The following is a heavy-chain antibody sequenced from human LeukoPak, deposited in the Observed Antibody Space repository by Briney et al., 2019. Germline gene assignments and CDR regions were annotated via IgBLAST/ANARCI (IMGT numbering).Heavy chain of an antibody. CDR3: ASDHLSIEATGTRY. D-gene: IGHD6-13*01. CDR1: GYTFPNYG. Sequence: ASVKVSCKASGYTFPNYGISWVRQAPGQGLEWMGWISTYNDDTNYAQKLQGRVTMTTDTSTNTAYMELRSLRSDDTAVYYCASDHLSIEATGTRYWGQGTLVTVSS. J-gene: IGHJ4*02. CDR2: ISTYNDDT. V-gene: IGHV1-18*01.